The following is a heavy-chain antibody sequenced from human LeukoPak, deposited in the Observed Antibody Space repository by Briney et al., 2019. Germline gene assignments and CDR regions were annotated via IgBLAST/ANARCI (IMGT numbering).Heavy chain of an antibody. CDR2: IYYSGST. CDR3: ARVDQLRSLDY. D-gene: IGHD5-24*01. J-gene: IGHJ4*02. CDR1: VGSISSYY. V-gene: IGHV4-59*01. Sequence: PSETLSLTCTVSVGSISSYYWSWIRQPPGKGLEWIGYIYYSGSTNYNPSLKSRVTISVDTSKNQFSLKLSSVTAADTAVYYCARVDQLRSLDYWGQGTLVTVSS.